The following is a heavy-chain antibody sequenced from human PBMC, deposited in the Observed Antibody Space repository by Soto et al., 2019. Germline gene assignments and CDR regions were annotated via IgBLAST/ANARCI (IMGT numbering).Heavy chain of an antibody. CDR2: VYYDGKT. D-gene: IGHD2-15*01. Sequence: QVQLQESGPGLVKPSETLSLTCTVSGDFISSHYWSWIRQPPGKGLEWIGYVYYDGKTDSSPSLKSRVTISLATSKNQSSLSLTSVTAADTAVYYCARPKGIAPAVWYFDLWGRGTLVTVSS. J-gene: IGHJ2*01. V-gene: IGHV4-59*08. CDR3: ARPKGIAPAVWYFDL. CDR1: GDFISSHY.